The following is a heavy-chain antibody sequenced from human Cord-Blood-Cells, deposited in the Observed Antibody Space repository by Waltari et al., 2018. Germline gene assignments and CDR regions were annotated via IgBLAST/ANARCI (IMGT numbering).Heavy chain of an antibody. V-gene: IGHV4-34*01. J-gene: IGHJ6*02. CDR1: GGSFSGYY. CDR2: INHSGST. D-gene: IGHD1-26*01. Sequence: QVQLQQWGAGLLKPSETLSLPCAVYGGSFSGYYWSWILQPPWQGLDWIGEINHSGSTNYNPSLKSRVTISVDTSKNQFSLKLSSVTAADTAVYYCARRGPGPGYSGSYYYYYYGMDVWGQGTTVTVSS. CDR3: ARRGPGPGYSGSYYYYYYGMDV.